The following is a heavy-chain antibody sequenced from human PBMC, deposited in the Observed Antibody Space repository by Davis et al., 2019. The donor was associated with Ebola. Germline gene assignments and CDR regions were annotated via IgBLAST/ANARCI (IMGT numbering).Heavy chain of an antibody. CDR3: ARDVEDIVVVGDAFDI. V-gene: IGHV3-9*01. CDR1: GFTFSSYW. CDR2: ISWNSGSI. Sequence: PGGSLRLSCAASGFTFSSYWMHWVRQAPGKGLEWVSGISWNSGSIGYADSVKGRFTISRDNAKNSLYLQMNSLRAEDTAVYYCARDVEDIVVVGDAFDIWGQGTMVTVSS. J-gene: IGHJ3*02. D-gene: IGHD2-15*01.